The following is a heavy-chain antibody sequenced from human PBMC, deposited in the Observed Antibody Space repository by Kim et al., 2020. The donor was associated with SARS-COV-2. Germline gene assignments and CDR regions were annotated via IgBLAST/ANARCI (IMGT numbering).Heavy chain of an antibody. CDR1: GFTFSNAW. Sequence: GGSLRLSCAASGFTFSNAWMSWVRQAPGKGLEWVGRIKSKTDGGTTDYAAPVKGRFTISRDDSKNTLYLQMNSLKTEDTAVYYCTTGMLGSGSYSRGGYYYYGMDVWGQGTTVTVSS. D-gene: IGHD3-10*01. CDR2: IKSKTDGGTT. J-gene: IGHJ6*02. CDR3: TTGMLGSGSYSRGGYYYYGMDV. V-gene: IGHV3-15*01.